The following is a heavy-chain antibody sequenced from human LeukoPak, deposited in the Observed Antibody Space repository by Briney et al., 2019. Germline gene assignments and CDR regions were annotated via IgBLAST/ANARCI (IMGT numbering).Heavy chain of an antibody. CDR3: ARDQWSAGDGGNSPVDY. D-gene: IGHD4-23*01. CDR1: GYSISSGYY. CDR2: IYHSGST. V-gene: IGHV4-38-2*02. Sequence: PSETLSLTCNVSGYSISSGYYWGWIRQPPGKGLEWIGSIYHSGSTYYNPSLKSRLTISVDTSKNQFSLKLSSVTAADTAVYYCARDQWSAGDGGNSPVDYWGQGTLVTVSS. J-gene: IGHJ4*02.